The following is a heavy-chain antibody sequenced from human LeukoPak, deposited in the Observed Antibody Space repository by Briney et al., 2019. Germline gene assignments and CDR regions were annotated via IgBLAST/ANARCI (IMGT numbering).Heavy chain of an antibody. CDR3: ARGSGSY. D-gene: IGHD1-26*01. V-gene: IGHV4-34*01. CDR1: GFTFSSYS. CDR2: INHSGST. Sequence: GSLRLSCAASGFTFSSYSMNWVRQPPGKGLEWIGEINHSGSTNYNPSLKSRVTISVDTSKNQFSLKLSSVTAADTAVYYCARGSGSYWGQGTLVTVSS. J-gene: IGHJ4*02.